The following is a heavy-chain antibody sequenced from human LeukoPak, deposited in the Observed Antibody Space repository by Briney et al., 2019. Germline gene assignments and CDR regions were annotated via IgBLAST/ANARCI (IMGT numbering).Heavy chain of an antibody. J-gene: IGHJ3*02. D-gene: IGHD3-10*01. CDR1: GDSITYFY. V-gene: IGHV4-59*12. CDR3: AKSNGYGLVDI. CDR2: IFYSGST. Sequence: PSETLSLTCGVSGDSITYFYWSWIRQAAGKGLEWIGNIFYSGSTYYSPSLKSRVTISLDTSRNQFSLKLNSVTAADTAVYYCAKSNGYGLVDIWGQGTMVTVSS.